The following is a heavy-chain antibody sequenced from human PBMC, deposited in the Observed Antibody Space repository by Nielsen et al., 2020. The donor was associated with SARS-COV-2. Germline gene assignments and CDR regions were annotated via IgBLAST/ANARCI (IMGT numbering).Heavy chain of an antibody. CDR3: ARDPEGLFWYFDL. CDR1: GFPFSTYG. D-gene: IGHD3-3*01. V-gene: IGHV3-33*08. J-gene: IGHJ2*01. CDR2: IWYDGTNE. Sequence: GGSLRLSCAASGFPFSTYGMHWVRQAPGKGLEWVAVIWYDGTNEYYADSVKGRFTISRDNSKNTLYLQMNSLRAEDTAVYYCARDPEGLFWYFDLWGRGTLVTVSS.